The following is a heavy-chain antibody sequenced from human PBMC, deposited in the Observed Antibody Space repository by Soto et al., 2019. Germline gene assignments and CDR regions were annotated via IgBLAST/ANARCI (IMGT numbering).Heavy chain of an antibody. V-gene: IGHV4-59*08. CDR2: IYYSGST. CDR3: ARHYCSGGSCYGYFDY. CDR1: GGSISSYY. Sequence: SSETLSLTCTVSGGSISSYYWSWIRQPPGKGLEWIGYIYYSGSTNYNPSLKSRVTISVDTSKNQFSLKLSSVTAADTAVYYCARHYCSGGSCYGYFDYWGQGTLVTVSS. D-gene: IGHD2-15*01. J-gene: IGHJ4*02.